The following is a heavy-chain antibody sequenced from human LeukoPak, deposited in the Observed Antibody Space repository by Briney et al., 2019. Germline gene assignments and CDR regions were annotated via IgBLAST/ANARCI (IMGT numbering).Heavy chain of an antibody. J-gene: IGHJ4*02. CDR2: IRYDGSNK. CDR1: GFTFSSYG. V-gene: IGHV3-30*02. CDR3: AKQGASIVGATPSYYFDY. D-gene: IGHD1-26*01. Sequence: GGSLRLSCAASGFTFSSYGMHWVRQAPGKGLEWVTFIRYDGSNKYYADSVKGRFTISRDNSKNTLYLQMNSLRAEDTAVYYCAKQGASIVGATPSYYFDYWGQGTLVTVSS.